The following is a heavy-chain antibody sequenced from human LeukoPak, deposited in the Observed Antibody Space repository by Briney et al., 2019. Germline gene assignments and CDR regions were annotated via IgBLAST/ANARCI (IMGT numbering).Heavy chain of an antibody. J-gene: IGHJ4*02. V-gene: IGHV1-8*01. Sequence: ASVKVSCKASGYTLTTYDINWVRQAPGQGLEWMGWMNPNSGKTGYAQKFQDRITITRNTSIITAYMELSSLGSEDTAVYYCARKTPSRYFDYWGRGTLVTVSS. D-gene: IGHD4-23*01. CDR2: MNPNSGKT. CDR3: ARKTPSRYFDY. CDR1: GYTLTTYD.